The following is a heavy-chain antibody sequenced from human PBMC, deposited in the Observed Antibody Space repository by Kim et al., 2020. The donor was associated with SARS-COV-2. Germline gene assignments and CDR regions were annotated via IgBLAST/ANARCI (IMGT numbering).Heavy chain of an antibody. D-gene: IGHD6-13*01. J-gene: IGHJ3*02. V-gene: IGHV6-1*01. CDR1: GDSVSSNSAA. CDR3: ARAEPGYSSSWYKGGDAFDI. CDR2: TYYRSKWYN. Sequence: SQTLSLTCAISGDSVSSNSAAWNWIRQSPSRGLEWLGRTYYRSKWYNDYAVSVKSRITINPDTSKNQFSLQLNSVTPEDTAVYYCARAEPGYSSSWYKGGDAFDIWGQGTMVTVSS.